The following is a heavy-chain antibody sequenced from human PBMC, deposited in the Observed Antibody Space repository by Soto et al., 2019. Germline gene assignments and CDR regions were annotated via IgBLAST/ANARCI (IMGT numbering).Heavy chain of an antibody. D-gene: IGHD6-25*01. CDR1: GFTFSSYG. CDR3: ARGVDSSGLDY. V-gene: IGHV3-33*01. CDR2: IWYDESYK. J-gene: IGHJ4*02. Sequence: QVQLVESGGGVVQPGRSLRLSCAASGFTFSSYGMHWVRQAPGTGLEWVALIWYDESYKYYAESVKGRFTISRDNSKNTLYLQLNSLRDEDTAVYYCARGVDSSGLDYWGQGTPVTVSS.